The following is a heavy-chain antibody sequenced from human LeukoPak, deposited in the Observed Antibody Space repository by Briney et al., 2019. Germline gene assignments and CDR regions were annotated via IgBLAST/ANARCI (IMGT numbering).Heavy chain of an antibody. J-gene: IGHJ4*02. CDR1: GFTFSSYE. Sequence: GGSLRLSCAASGFTFSSYEMNWVRQAPGKGLEGVSYISSSGSTIYYADPVEGRFTIARENAKNSLYLQMNRLRAEDTAVYYCARDLSKTYYDFWSGAPNFDYWGQGTLVTVSS. CDR3: ARDLSKTYYDFWSGAPNFDY. D-gene: IGHD3-3*01. V-gene: IGHV3-48*03. CDR2: ISSSGSTI.